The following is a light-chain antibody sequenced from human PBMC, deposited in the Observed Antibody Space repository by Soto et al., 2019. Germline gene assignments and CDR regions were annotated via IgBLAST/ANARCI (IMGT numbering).Light chain of an antibody. CDR2: DAS. CDR3: HQRSNWPVT. Sequence: EIVLTQSPATLYVSAGEVSTLSFMASQSVRSYLAWYQQNPGQAPRLLIYDASNRATGIPARFSGSGSGTHSTHTIGSLEPEDLAVYYWHQRSNWPVTFGGGTKVDIK. CDR1: QSVRSY. V-gene: IGKV3-11*01. J-gene: IGKJ4*02.